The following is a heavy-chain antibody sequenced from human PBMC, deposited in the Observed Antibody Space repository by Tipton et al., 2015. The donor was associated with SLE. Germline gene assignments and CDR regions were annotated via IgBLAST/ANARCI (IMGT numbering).Heavy chain of an antibody. CDR1: GNSISNYY. Sequence: TLSLTCTVSGNSISNYYWSWIRQPPGKGLEWIAYIYYTGSTDYNPSLKSRVSIAADTSKKQFSLRLSSVTTADTAVYYCAGELTGYSYWGQGTLVTVSS. D-gene: IGHD3-9*01. V-gene: IGHV4-59*01. CDR2: IYYTGST. J-gene: IGHJ4*02. CDR3: AGELTGYSY.